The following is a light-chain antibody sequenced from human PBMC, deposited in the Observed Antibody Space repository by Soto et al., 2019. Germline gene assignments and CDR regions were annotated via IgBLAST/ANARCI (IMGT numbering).Light chain of an antibody. CDR3: QQSYSTPRGT. Sequence: EIQMTQTPSSLSASVGDRVTITCRASQSISSYLNWYQQKPGKAPKLLIYAASSLQSGVPSRFSGSGSGTDFTLTISSLQPEDFATYYCQQSYSTPRGTFGQGTKVDI. V-gene: IGKV1-39*01. CDR2: AAS. J-gene: IGKJ1*01. CDR1: QSISSY.